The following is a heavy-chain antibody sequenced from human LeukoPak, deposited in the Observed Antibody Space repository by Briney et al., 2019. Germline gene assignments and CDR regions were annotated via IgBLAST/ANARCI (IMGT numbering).Heavy chain of an antibody. CDR2: IYYSGST. CDR3: ARVRPTSPSYAFDI. V-gene: IGHV4-30-4*01. D-gene: IGHD1-26*01. J-gene: IGHJ3*02. Sequence: SETLSLTCTVSGGSISSGDYYWSWIRQPPGKGLEWIGYIYYSGSTYYNPSLKSRVTISVDTSKNQSSLKLSSVTAADTAVYYCARVRPTSPSYAFDIWGQGTMVTVSS. CDR1: GGSISSGDYY.